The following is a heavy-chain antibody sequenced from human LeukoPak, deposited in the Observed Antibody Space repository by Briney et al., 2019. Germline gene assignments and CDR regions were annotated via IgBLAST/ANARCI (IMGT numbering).Heavy chain of an antibody. CDR2: ISSSSSYI. J-gene: IGHJ1*01. D-gene: IGHD4-11*01. CDR3: ARGKFSIAEYFQH. Sequence: KSGGSLRLSCAASGFTFSSYSMNWVRQAPGKGLEWVSSISSSSSYIYYADSVKGRFTISRDNAKNSLYLQMNSLRAEDTAVYYCARGKFSIAEYFQHWGQGTLVTVSS. CDR1: GFTFSSYS. V-gene: IGHV3-21*01.